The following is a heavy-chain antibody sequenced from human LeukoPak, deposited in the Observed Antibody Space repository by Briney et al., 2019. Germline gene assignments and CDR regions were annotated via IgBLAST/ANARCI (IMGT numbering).Heavy chain of an antibody. D-gene: IGHD2-21*01. J-gene: IGHJ4*02. CDR3: ASHPTKCGGECGNY. CDR2: ISSSSSYI. CDR1: GFTFSSYS. Sequence: PGGSLRLSCAASGFTFSSYSMNWVRQAPGKGVEWVSSISSSSSYIYYADSVKGRFTISRDNAKNSLYLQMNSLRAEDTAVYYCASHPTKCGGECGNYWGQGTLVTVSS. V-gene: IGHV3-21*01.